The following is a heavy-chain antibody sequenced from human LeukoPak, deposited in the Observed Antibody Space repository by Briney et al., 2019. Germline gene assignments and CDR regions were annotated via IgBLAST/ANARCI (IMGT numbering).Heavy chain of an antibody. CDR2: ISGSGGST. CDR1: GFSFSGFE. CDR3: AKGYIAAAVGY. V-gene: IGHV3-23*01. D-gene: IGHD6-13*01. Sequence: GGSLRLSCAASGFSFSGFEMNWVRQAPGKGLEWVSAISGSGGSTYYADSVKGRFTISRDNSKNTLYLQMNSLRAEDTAVYYCAKGYIAAAVGYWGQGTLVTVSS. J-gene: IGHJ4*02.